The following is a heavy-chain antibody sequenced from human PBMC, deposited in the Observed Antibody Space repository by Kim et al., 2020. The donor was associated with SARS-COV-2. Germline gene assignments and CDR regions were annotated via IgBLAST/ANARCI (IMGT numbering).Heavy chain of an antibody. CDR2: MNHSGST. CDR1: GGSISGDY. D-gene: IGHD5-18*01. CDR3: ESERITARKSYYYYGMVV. V-gene: IGHV4-34*01. J-gene: IGHJ6*01. Sequence: SETLSLTCAVYGGSISGDYWSWIRQPQGTGQEWVGEMNHSGSTNYNPTLKRRVSISVDTSKNQFSLKLSPVTVAATAAYYCESERITARKSYYYYGMVV.